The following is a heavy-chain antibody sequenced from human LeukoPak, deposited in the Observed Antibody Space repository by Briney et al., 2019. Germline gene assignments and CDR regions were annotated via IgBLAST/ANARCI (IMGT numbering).Heavy chain of an antibody. CDR3: ARLFTYYDFWSGHERNYYYYYMDV. CDR1: GYSFTSYW. J-gene: IGHJ6*03. Sequence: GESLKISCKGSGYSFTSYWIGWVRQMPGKGLEWMGIIYPGDSDTRYSPSFQGQVTISADKSISTAYLQWSSLKASDTAMYYCARLFTYYDFWSGHERNYYYYYMDVWGKGTTVTVSS. CDR2: IYPGDSDT. D-gene: IGHD3-3*01. V-gene: IGHV5-51*01.